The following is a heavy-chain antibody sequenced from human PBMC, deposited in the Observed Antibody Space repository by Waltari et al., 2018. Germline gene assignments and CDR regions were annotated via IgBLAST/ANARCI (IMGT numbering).Heavy chain of an antibody. V-gene: IGHV3-33*01. CDR2: IWHDGSNE. Sequence: QVQLVESGGGVVQPGRSLRLSCAASAFTLRRFGMHWVRQAPGKGLEWVAVIWHDGSNEYYVDSVKGRFTISRDNSKNTLYLQMNSLRAEDSAVYYCASQSTTLFDYWGQGTLVTVSS. D-gene: IGHD2-15*01. J-gene: IGHJ4*02. CDR3: ASQSTTLFDY. CDR1: AFTLRRFG.